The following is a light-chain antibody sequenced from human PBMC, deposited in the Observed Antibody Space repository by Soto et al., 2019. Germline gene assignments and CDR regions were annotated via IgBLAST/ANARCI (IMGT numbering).Light chain of an antibody. V-gene: IGLV1-40*01. CDR3: QSFESSLRGGV. Sequence: QSVLTQPPSVSGAPGQRVTISCTGSSSNIGAGYYVHWYQQLPGTAPKLLIYGNNNRPSGVPDRFSGSKSGTSASLAITGLQAEDEAHYYCQSFESSLRGGVFGGGTELTVL. J-gene: IGLJ2*01. CDR2: GNN. CDR1: SSNIGAGYY.